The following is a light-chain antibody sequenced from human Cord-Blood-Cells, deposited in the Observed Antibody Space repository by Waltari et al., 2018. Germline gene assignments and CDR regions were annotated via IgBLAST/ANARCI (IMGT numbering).Light chain of an antibody. CDR2: STS. Sequence: SVLTQLPSVSAAPGQRVTISSTGSRANVGAGYDVHWYQPLAGTAPKLLIYSTSNRPSGVPDRFSGSKSGTSASLAITGLQAEDEADYYCQSYDSSLSGYVFGTGTKVTVL. V-gene: IGLV1-40*01. CDR3: QSYDSSLSGYV. J-gene: IGLJ1*01. CDR1: RANVGAGYD.